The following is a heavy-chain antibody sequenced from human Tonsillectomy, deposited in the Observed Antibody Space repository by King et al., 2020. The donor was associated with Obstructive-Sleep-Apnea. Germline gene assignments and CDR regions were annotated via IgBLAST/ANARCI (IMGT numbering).Heavy chain of an antibody. CDR1: GFSLSTSGVG. D-gene: IGHD5-18*01. CDR3: AHRLELWSVFDY. Sequence: TLKESGPTLVKPTQTLTLTCTFSGFSLSTSGVGVGWIRQPPGKALEWLALIYWNDDKGYSPSLKSRLTITKDTSKNQVVLTMTNMDPVDTATYYCAHRLELWSVFDYWGQGTLVTVSS. V-gene: IGHV2-5*01. CDR2: IYWNDDK. J-gene: IGHJ4*02.